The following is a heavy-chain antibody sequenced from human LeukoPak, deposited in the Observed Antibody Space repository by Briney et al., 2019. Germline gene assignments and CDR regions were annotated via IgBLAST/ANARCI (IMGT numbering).Heavy chain of an antibody. CDR1: GYSISSGYY. V-gene: IGHV4-38-2*02. CDR2: IYHSGST. D-gene: IGHD1-26*01. Sequence: PSETLSLTCTVSGYSISSGYYWGWIRQPPGKGLEWIGSIYHSGSTYYNPSLKSRVTISVDMSKNQFSLKLSSVTAADTAVYYCAREVGATPGYWGQGTLVTVSS. CDR3: AREVGATPGY. J-gene: IGHJ4*02.